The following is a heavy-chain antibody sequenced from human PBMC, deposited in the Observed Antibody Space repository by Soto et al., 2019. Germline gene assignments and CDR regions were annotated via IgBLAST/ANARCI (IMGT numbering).Heavy chain of an antibody. CDR2: ISYDGSNK. D-gene: IGHD2-15*01. CDR1: GFTFSSYA. V-gene: IGHV3-30-3*01. Sequence: PGGSLRLSCAASGFTFSSYAMHWVRQAPGKVLEWVAVISYDGSNKYYADSVKGRFTISRDNSKNTLYLQMNSLRAEDTAVYYCAGSRYFYNWFDPWGQGTLVTVSS. CDR3: AGSRYFYNWFDP. J-gene: IGHJ5*02.